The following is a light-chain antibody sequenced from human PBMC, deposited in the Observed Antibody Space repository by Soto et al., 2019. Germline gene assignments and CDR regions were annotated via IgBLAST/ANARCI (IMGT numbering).Light chain of an antibody. CDR2: EVI. CDR3: SSYAGRRIYV. Sequence: QSALTQPPSASGSLGQSVTISCTGSSGDVGGYNSVSWYQQHPGKAPKLIIYEVIRRPSGVPDRFSGSKFYNTASLTVSGLQPEDVAEYVCSSYAGRRIYVLGTGNKVTVL. J-gene: IGLJ1*01. V-gene: IGLV2-8*01. CDR1: SGDVGGYNS.